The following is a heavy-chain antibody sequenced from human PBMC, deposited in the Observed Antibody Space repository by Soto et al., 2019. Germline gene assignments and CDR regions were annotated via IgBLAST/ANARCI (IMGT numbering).Heavy chain of an antibody. J-gene: IGHJ4*02. D-gene: IGHD6-19*01. CDR3: ARTEQCLVPPFDY. CDR1: GFILTSYY. CDR2: IDPSGGST. V-gene: IGHV1-46*01. Sequence: GASVKVSCKASGFILTSYYMHWVRQAPGQGLEWMGIIDPSGGSTTDAQKFQGRITMTRDASTSTVYMELISLRSEDKAVYDCARTEQCLVPPFDYWGQGTLFTVSS.